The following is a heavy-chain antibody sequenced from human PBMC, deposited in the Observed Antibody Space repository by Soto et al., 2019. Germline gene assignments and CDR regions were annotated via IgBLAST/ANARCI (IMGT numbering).Heavy chain of an antibody. CDR1: GFTFDDYA. V-gene: IGHV3-9*01. Sequence: GGSLRLSCAASGFTFDDYAMHWVRQAPGKGLEWVSGISWNSGSIGYADSVKGRFTISRDNAKNSLYLQMNSLRAEDTALYYCAKDHEYSSSSGFDYWGQGTLVTVSS. J-gene: IGHJ4*02. CDR2: ISWNSGSI. D-gene: IGHD6-6*01. CDR3: AKDHEYSSSSGFDY.